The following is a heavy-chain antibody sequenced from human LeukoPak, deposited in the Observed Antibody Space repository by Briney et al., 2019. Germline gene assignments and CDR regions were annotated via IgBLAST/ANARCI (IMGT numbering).Heavy chain of an antibody. CDR2: TNPSTGGT. J-gene: IGHJ4*02. Sequence: ASVKVSCKTSGYTFTGSYLHWVRQVPGQGLEWMGWTNPSTGGTKSARQFEGRATMTRDTSNTTGYLELRSLRLDDTATYYCARGGAFCSITTCHEFDHWGQGTLVIVSS. V-gene: IGHV1-2*02. CDR3: ARGGAFCSITTCHEFDH. D-gene: IGHD2-2*01. CDR1: GYTFTGSY.